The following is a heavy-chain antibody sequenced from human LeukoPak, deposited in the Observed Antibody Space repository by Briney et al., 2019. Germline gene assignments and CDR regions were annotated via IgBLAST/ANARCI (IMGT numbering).Heavy chain of an antibody. V-gene: IGHV4-39*07. CDR3: ARGPSITIFGVVMYTWFDP. Sequence: SETLSLTCTVSGVSISSSSYYWGWIRQPPGKGLEWIGSIDYSGCTYFSPSLRSRVTLSVDTSKNQFSLNLISVTAADTAVYYCARGPSITIFGVVMYTWFDPWGQGTPVSVSS. D-gene: IGHD3-3*01. CDR2: IDYSGCT. J-gene: IGHJ5*02. CDR1: GVSISSSSYY.